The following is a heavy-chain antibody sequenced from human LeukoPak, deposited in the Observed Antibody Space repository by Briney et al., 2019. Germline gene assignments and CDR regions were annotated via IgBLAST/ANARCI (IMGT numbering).Heavy chain of an antibody. CDR2: ISSSSSYT. Sequence: GGSLRLSCEASGFTFSDYYMSWIRQAPGKGLEWVSYISSSSSYTNYADSVKGRFTISRDNAKNSLYLQMNSLRAEDTAVYYCARGGARGYATTSIVVVPAARFDYWGQGTLVTVSS. J-gene: IGHJ4*02. V-gene: IGHV3-11*06. D-gene: IGHD2-2*01. CDR3: ARGGARGYATTSIVVVPAARFDY. CDR1: GFTFSDYY.